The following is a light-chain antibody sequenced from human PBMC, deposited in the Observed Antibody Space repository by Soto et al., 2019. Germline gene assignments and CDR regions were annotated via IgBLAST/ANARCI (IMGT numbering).Light chain of an antibody. Sequence: QSVLTQPASVSGSPGQSITISCTGTSSDVGSYNLVSWYQQHPGKAPKLMIYEGSKRPSGVSNRFSGSKSGNTASLTISGPQAEDEADYYCCSDAGGGVFGGGTKLTVL. CDR3: CSDAGGGV. CDR1: SSDVGSYNL. V-gene: IGLV2-23*01. CDR2: EGS. J-gene: IGLJ3*02.